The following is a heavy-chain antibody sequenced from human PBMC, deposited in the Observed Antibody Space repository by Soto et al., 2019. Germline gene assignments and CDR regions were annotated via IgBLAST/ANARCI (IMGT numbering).Heavy chain of an antibody. Sequence: QVQLVQSGAEVKKPGSSVKVSCKASGGTFSSYAISWVRQAPGQGLEWMGGIIPIFGTANYAQKFQGRVTISADESTSTAYMELSSRRSEDTAVYYCARVIVGATADDAFDIWGKGTMVTVSS. D-gene: IGHD1-26*01. V-gene: IGHV1-69*12. CDR3: ARVIVGATADDAFDI. J-gene: IGHJ3*02. CDR1: GGTFSSYA. CDR2: IIPIFGTA.